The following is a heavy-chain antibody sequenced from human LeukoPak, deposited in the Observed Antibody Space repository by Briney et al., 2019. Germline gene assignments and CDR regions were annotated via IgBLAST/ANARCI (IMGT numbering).Heavy chain of an antibody. D-gene: IGHD3-16*01. J-gene: IGHJ4*02. CDR1: GYTFTSYY. V-gene: IGHV1-46*03. Sequence: ASVKVSCKASGYTFTSYYMHWVRQAPGQGLEWWEIINPSGGSTSYAQKFQGRVTMTRDTSTSTVYMELSSLRSEDTAVYYCARDLIMITFGGGLDYWGQGTLVTVSS. CDR2: INPSGGST. CDR3: ARDLIMITFGGGLDY.